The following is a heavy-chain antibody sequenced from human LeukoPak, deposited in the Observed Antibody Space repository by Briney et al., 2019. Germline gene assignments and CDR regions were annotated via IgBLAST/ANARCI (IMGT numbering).Heavy chain of an antibody. V-gene: IGHV3-23*01. J-gene: IGHJ6*02. D-gene: IGHD4-17*01. CDR1: GFTFSSYA. CDR3: AKVSSTVSTYYYYYGMDV. CDR2: ISGSGGST. Sequence: GGSLRLSCAASGFTFSSYAMSWVRQAPGKGLEWVSAISGSGGSTYYADSVKGRFTISRDNSKNTLYLQMNSLRAEDTAVYYCAKVSSTVSTYYYYYGMDVWGQGTTVTVSS.